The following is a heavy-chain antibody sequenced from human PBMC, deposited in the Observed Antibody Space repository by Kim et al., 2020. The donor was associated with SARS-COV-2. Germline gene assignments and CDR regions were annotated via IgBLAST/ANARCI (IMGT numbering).Heavy chain of an antibody. CDR3: ARDLNNWNDLGSDAFDI. D-gene: IGHD1-1*01. Sequence: GGSLRLSCAASGFTFSSYSMNWVRQAPGKGLEWVSSISSSSSYIYYADSVKGRFTISRDNAKNSLYLQMNSLRAEDTAVYYCARDLNNWNDLGSDAFDIWGQGTMVTVSS. CDR2: ISSSSSYI. V-gene: IGHV3-21*01. J-gene: IGHJ3*02. CDR1: GFTFSSYS.